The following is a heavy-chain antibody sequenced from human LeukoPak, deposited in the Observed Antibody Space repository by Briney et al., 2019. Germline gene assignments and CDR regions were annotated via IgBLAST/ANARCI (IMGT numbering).Heavy chain of an antibody. Sequence: GGSLRLSCAASGFTFSSYAMSWVRQPPGKGPAWVSSITGSGDATYSADSVKGRFTISRDNSKNTLYLQMNSLRIEYSAVYYCAKDLSPSGGFWGQGTLVTVSS. V-gene: IGHV3-23*01. J-gene: IGHJ4*02. D-gene: IGHD5-12*01. CDR1: GFTFSSYA. CDR3: AKDLSPSGGF. CDR2: ITGSGDAT.